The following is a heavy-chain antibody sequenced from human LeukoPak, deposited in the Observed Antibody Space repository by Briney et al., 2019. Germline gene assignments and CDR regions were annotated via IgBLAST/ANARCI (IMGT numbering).Heavy chain of an antibody. CDR3: ARSPSPYSSGWYFDY. V-gene: IGHV6-1*01. J-gene: IGHJ4*02. Sequence: SQTLSLTRAISGDSVSINSAAWNWIRQSPSRGLEWLGRTYQRSKWYNDYAVSVKSRITINPDISKNQFSLQLNSVTPEDTAVYYCARSPSPYSSGWYFDYWGQGTLVTVSS. CDR2: TYQRSKWYN. CDR1: GDSVSINSAA. D-gene: IGHD6-19*01.